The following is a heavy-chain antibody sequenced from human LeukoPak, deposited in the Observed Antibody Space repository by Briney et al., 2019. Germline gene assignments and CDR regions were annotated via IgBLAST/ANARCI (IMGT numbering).Heavy chain of an antibody. J-gene: IGHJ4*02. CDR1: GFSFRDYW. CDR3: VTSWVRQERDF. V-gene: IGHV3-7*01. CDR2: IEPDGSGK. Sequence: AGSLSLSCAASGFSFRDYWMSWVRQAPGKGLEWVADIEPDGSGKTYVDSVKGRFTISRDNAQQSLYLQMDTLTAEDTAVYYCVTSWVRQERDFWGQGTLVTVSS. D-gene: IGHD3-10*01.